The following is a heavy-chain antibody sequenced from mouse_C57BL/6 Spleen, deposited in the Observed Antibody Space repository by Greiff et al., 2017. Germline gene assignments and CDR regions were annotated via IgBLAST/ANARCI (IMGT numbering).Heavy chain of an antibody. CDR1: GYAFSSSW. CDR2: IYPGDGDT. D-gene: IGHD2-3*01. J-gene: IGHJ2*01. V-gene: IGHV1-82*01. CDR3: ARSLDGYYEVDFDY. Sequence: QVQLQQSGPELVKPGASVKISCKASGYAFSSSWMNWVKQRPGKGLEWIGRIYPGDGDTNYNGKFKGKATLTADKSSSTAYMQLSSLTSEDSAVYCCARSLDGYYEVDFDYWGQGTTLTVSA.